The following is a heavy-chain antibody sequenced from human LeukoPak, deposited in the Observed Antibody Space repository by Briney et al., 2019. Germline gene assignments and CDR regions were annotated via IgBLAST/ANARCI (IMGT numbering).Heavy chain of an antibody. J-gene: IGHJ5*02. CDR3: ARGADGVSSNSRGWFDP. V-gene: IGHV3-21*01. D-gene: IGHD2-15*01. CDR2: ISTSSSYI. Sequence: GGSLRLSCAASGITFSNYAMNWVRRAPGKGLEWVSSISTSSSYINYAASVKGRFTISRDNAKNSLYLQMNSLRAEDTAVYSCARGADGVSSNSRGWFDPWGQGTLVTVSS. CDR1: GITFSNYA.